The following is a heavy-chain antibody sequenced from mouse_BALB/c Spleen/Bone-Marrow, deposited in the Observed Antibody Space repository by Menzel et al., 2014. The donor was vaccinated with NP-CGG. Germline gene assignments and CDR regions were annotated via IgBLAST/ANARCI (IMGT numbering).Heavy chain of an antibody. CDR1: GFNIKDTY. CDR3: ARWEYYAMDY. Sequence: EVQGVESGAELVKPGASVKLSCTASGFNIKDTYMHWVKQRPEQGLEWIGRIDPANGNTKYDPKFQGKATITAKTSSNTAYLQLSSLTSEDTAVYYCARWEYYAMDYWGQGTSVTVSS. J-gene: IGHJ4*01. D-gene: IGHD4-1*01. CDR2: IDPANGNT. V-gene: IGHV14-3*02.